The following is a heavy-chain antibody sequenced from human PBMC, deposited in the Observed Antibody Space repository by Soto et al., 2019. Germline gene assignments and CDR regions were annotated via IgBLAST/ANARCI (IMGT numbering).Heavy chain of an antibody. D-gene: IGHD3-3*01. CDR1: GYTFTSYA. Sequence: RASVKVSCKASGYTFTSYAMHWVRQAPGQRLEWMGWINAGNGNTKYSQKFQGRVTITRDTSASTAYMELSSLRSEDTAVYYCARDLKQYYDFWSGYYPRGPHYYYYYGMDVWGQGTTVTVSS. V-gene: IGHV1-3*01. CDR3: ARDLKQYYDFWSGYYPRGPHYYYYYGMDV. J-gene: IGHJ6*02. CDR2: INAGNGNT.